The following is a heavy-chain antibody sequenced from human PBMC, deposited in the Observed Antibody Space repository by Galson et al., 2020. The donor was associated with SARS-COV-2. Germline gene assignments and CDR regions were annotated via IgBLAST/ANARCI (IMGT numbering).Heavy chain of an antibody. V-gene: IGHV4-4*07. CDR3: ARGGLATSMDV. CDR2: IYSSGST. CDR1: GGSLSSYY. J-gene: IGHJ6*02. D-gene: IGHD6-13*01. Sequence: ASETLSLTCTVSGGSLSSYYWNWPRQPAGKGLEWLGRIYSSGSTNYNPSLKSRVTMSVDTSKNQISLRVRSVTAADTAVYYCARGGLATSMDVWGQGTTVTVSS.